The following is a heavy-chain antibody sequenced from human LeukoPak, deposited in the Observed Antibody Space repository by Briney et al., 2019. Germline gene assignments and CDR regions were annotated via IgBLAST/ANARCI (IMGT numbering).Heavy chain of an antibody. CDR2: INPDSGGT. CDR3: ARVSVAGTPDRDYFDY. Sequence: ASVKVPCKASGYTFTGYYMHWVRQAPGQGLEWMGRINPDSGGTNYAQKFQGSVTMTRDTSISTAYMEVSRLRSDDTAVYYCARVSVAGTPDRDYFDYWGQGILVTVSS. J-gene: IGHJ4*02. D-gene: IGHD6-19*01. CDR1: GYTFTGYY. V-gene: IGHV1-2*02.